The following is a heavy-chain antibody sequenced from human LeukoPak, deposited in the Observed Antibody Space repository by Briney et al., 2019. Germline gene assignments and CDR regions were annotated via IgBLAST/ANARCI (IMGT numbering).Heavy chain of an antibody. D-gene: IGHD3-10*01. Sequence: GRSLRLSCAASGFTFSSYGMHWVRQAPGKGLEWVAVISYDGSNKYYADSAKGRFTISRDNSKNTLYLQMNSLRAEDTAVYYCAKDSASYYSPYNWFDPWGQGTLVTVSS. CDR3: AKDSASYYSPYNWFDP. V-gene: IGHV3-30*18. CDR1: GFTFSSYG. CDR2: ISYDGSNK. J-gene: IGHJ5*02.